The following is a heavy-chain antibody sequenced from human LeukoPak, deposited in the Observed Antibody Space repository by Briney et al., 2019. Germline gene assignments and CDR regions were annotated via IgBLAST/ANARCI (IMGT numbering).Heavy chain of an antibody. Sequence: ASVKLSCNTSGYPFTTCEINWERQAAGQGLEWMGWVHPNGGNTGYAQKFQGRVTMTRDTSISTAYMELSGLTSDDTAVYFCARGPRNDPWGQGTLVTVSS. V-gene: IGHV1-8*02. CDR2: VHPNGGNT. CDR1: GYPFTTCE. J-gene: IGHJ5*02. CDR3: ARGPRNDP. D-gene: IGHD1-14*01.